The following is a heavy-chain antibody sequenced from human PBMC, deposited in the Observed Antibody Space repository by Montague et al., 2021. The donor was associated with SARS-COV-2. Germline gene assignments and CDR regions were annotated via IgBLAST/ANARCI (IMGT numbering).Heavy chain of an antibody. V-gene: IGHV4-31*03. D-gene: IGHD6-19*01. J-gene: IGHJ4*02. CDR1: GGSISSGGYY. CDR2: IYYSGST. Sequence: TLSLTCTVSGGSISSGGYYWSWIRQHPGKGLEWIGYIYYSGSTYYNPSLKGRVTISVDTSKNQFSLKLSSVTAADTAVYYCACYVYNSGWRNPRGSGTFDYWGQGTLVTVSS. CDR3: ACYVYNSGWRNPRGSGTFDY.